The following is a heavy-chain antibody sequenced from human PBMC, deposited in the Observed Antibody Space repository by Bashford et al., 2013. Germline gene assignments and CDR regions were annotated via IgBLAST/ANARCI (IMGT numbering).Heavy chain of an antibody. D-gene: IGHD4-17*01. CDR1: GYTFTDYF. CDR3: ATSLTTMMTKFDY. V-gene: IGHV1-2*02. Sequence: ASVKVSCKASGYTFTDYFMHWVRQAPGQGPEWMGWINPNSGGTNYAQKFQGRVTMTRDTSFSTAYMELSRLRSDDTAMYFCATSLTTMMTKFDYWGQGTLVTVSS. CDR2: INPNSGGT. J-gene: IGHJ4*02.